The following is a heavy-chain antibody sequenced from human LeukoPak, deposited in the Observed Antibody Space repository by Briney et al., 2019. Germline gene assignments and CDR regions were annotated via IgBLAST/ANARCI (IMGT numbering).Heavy chain of an antibody. J-gene: IGHJ4*02. V-gene: IGHV4-59*01. D-gene: IGHD3-3*01. Sequence: SETLSLTCTVSGGSISSYYWSWIRQPPGKGLEWIGYIYYSGSTNYNPSLKSRVTISVDTSKNQFSLKLTSVAAADTAVYYCARGVPEYYDFWSGYFYYFDYWGQGTLVTVSS. CDR2: IYYSGST. CDR1: GGSISSYY. CDR3: ARGVPEYYDFWSGYFYYFDY.